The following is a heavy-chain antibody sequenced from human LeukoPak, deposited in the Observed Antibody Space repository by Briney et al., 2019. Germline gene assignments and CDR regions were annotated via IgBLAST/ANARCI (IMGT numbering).Heavy chain of an antibody. V-gene: IGHV3-30-3*01. J-gene: IGHJ4*02. Sequence: GGSLRLSCAASGFTFSSYAMHWVRQAPGKGLEWVAVISYDGSNKYYADSVKGRFTISRDNSKDTLYLRMNSLRAEDTAVYYCASVAVAGLGGDYWGQGTLVTVSS. CDR3: ASVAVAGLGGDY. CDR2: ISYDGSNK. CDR1: GFTFSSYA. D-gene: IGHD6-19*01.